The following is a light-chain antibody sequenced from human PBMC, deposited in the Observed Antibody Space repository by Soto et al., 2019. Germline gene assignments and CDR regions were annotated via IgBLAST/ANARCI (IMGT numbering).Light chain of an antibody. Sequence: EIVLTQYPATVSLSPGERATLSCRASQGVNSYLAWYQQKPGQAPRLLIYDASNRATGIPARFSGSGSGTDFTLTISSLEPEDFAVYYCQLRSNWPPYTFGQGTKLEIK. CDR2: DAS. CDR1: QGVNSY. J-gene: IGKJ2*01. V-gene: IGKV3-11*01. CDR3: QLRSNWPPYT.